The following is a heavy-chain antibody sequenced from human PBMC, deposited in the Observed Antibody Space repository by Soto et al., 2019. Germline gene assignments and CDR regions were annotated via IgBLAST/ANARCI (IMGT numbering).Heavy chain of an antibody. V-gene: IGHV5-51*01. Sequence: GESLKISCHVSGYRFTDNWIGWVRQMPGKGLEWMGIIFPGDFDTRYSPSFQGQVTISADKSFTTVYLQWNSLEASDTAMYYCARLEGQWLVPYFFDYWGQGTLVTVSS. CDR3: ARLEGQWLVPYFFDY. J-gene: IGHJ4*02. CDR2: IFPGDFDT. D-gene: IGHD6-19*01. CDR1: GYRFTDNW.